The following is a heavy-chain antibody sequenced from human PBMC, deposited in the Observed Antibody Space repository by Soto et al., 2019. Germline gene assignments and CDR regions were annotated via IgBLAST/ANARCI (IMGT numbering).Heavy chain of an antibody. D-gene: IGHD3-9*01. J-gene: IGHJ6*02. Sequence: SETLSLTCTVSGGSISSYYWSWIRQPPGKGLEWIGYIYYSGSTNYNPSLKSRVTISVDTSKNQFSLKLSSMTAADTAVYYCARSIRYYDILTVYYTDPGYYGMDVWGQGTTVTVSS. CDR2: IYYSGST. CDR3: ARSIRYYDILTVYYTDPGYYGMDV. V-gene: IGHV4-59*01. CDR1: GGSISSYY.